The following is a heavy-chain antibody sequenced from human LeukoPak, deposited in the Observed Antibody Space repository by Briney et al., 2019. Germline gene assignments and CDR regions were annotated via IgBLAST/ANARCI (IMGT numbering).Heavy chain of an antibody. CDR2: INPNSGGT. CDR1: GYTFTGYY. CDR3: ARGPLIVLMVSGAFDI. V-gene: IGHV1-2*02. D-gene: IGHD2-8*01. Sequence: ASVKVSCKASGYTFTGYYMHWVRQAPGQGLEWMGWINPNSGGTNYAQKFQGRVTMTRDTSISTAYMELSRLRPDDTAVYYCARGPLIVLMVSGAFDIWGQGTMVTVSS. J-gene: IGHJ3*02.